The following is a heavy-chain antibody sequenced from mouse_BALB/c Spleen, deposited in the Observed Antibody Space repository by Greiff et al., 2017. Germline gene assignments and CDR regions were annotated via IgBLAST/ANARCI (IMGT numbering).Heavy chain of an antibody. D-gene: IGHD2-4*01. CDR1: GFTFSDYY. CDR3: ARGTMITPAY. V-gene: IGHV5-4*02. J-gene: IGHJ3*01. Sequence: EVQLVESGGGLVKPGGSLKLSCAASGFTFSDYYMYWVRQTPEKRLEWVATISDGGSYTYYPDSVKGRFTISRDNAKNNLYLQMSSLKSEDTAMYYCARGTMITPAYWGQGTLVTVSA. CDR2: ISDGGSYT.